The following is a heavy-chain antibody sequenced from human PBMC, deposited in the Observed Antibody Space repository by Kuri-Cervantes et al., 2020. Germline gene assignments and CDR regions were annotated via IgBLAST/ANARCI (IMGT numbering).Heavy chain of an antibody. D-gene: IGHD3-22*01. CDR3: ARGRKRYYYDSSGYYDY. CDR2: SNHSGST. Sequence: ESLKISCAVYGGSLSDYYWSWIRQPPGKGLEWIGESNHSGSTNYNPSLKSRVIISVDTSKNQFSLNLSSVTAADTAVYSCARGRKRYYYDSSGYYDYWGQGTLVTVSS. J-gene: IGHJ4*02. CDR1: GGSLSDYY. V-gene: IGHV4-34*01.